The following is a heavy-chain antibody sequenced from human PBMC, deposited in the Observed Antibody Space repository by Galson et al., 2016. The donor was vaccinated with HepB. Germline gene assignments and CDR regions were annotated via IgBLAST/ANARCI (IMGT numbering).Heavy chain of an antibody. D-gene: IGHD6-25*01. CDR1: GYTLTEIS. J-gene: IGHJ5*02. V-gene: IGHV1-24*01. Sequence: SVKVSCKVSGYTLTEISMHWVRQAPGKGLEWMGGFDPEDGETIYAQKFQGRVTMTEDTSTDTAYMELSSLRSEDTAVYYCATSSYNSGEERYAWFDPWGQGTLVTVSS. CDR2: FDPEDGET. CDR3: ATSSYNSGEERYAWFDP.